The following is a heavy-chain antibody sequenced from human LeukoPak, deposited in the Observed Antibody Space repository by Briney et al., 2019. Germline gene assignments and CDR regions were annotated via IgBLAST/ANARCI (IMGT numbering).Heavy chain of an antibody. CDR3: AKGLGSSGWYYYYYMDV. CDR1: GFTFSTYA. V-gene: IGHV3-23*01. J-gene: IGHJ6*03. CDR2: IMGGVAST. D-gene: IGHD6-25*01. Sequence: AGGSLRLSCAASGFTFSTYAMSWVRQAPGKGLGWVSAIMGGVASTYSADSVKGRFTISTDNSKSTLYLQMKSLRAEDPAVYYCAKGLGSSGWYYYYYMDVWGKGTTVTVSS.